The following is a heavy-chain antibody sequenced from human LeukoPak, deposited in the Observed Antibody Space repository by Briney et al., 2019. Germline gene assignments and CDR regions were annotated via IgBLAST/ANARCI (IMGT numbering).Heavy chain of an antibody. J-gene: IGHJ6*03. CDR3: ASATRSYYYYMDV. CDR1: GGSFSGYY. D-gene: IGHD2-15*01. Sequence: SETLSLTCAVYGGSFSGYYWSWIRQPPGKGLEWIGEINHSGSTNYNPSLKSRVTISVDTSKNQFSLKLSSVTAADTAVYYCASATRSYYYYMDVWGKGPTVTVSS. V-gene: IGHV4-34*01. CDR2: INHSGST.